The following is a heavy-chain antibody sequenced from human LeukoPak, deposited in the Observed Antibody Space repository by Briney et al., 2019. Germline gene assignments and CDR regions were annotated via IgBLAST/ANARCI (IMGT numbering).Heavy chain of an antibody. CDR1: GGSISSSSYY. CDR3: ARGSPHNSYGRYYYYYYMDV. Sequence: PSETLSLTCTVSGGSISSSSYYWGWIRQPPGKGLEWIGRIYYSGSTYYNPSLKSRVTISVDTSKNQFSLKLSSVTAADTAVYYCARGSPHNSYGRYYYYYYMDVWGKGTTVTISS. V-gene: IGHV4-39*07. CDR2: IYYSGST. D-gene: IGHD5-18*01. J-gene: IGHJ6*03.